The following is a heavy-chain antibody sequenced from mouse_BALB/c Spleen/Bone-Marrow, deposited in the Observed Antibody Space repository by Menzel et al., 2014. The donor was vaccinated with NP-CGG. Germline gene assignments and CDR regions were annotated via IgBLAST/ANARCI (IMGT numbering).Heavy chain of an antibody. D-gene: IGHD2-4*01. CDR1: GYSITSDYA. CDR3: ARYDYDVGYFDY. J-gene: IGHJ2*01. CDR2: ISYSGST. Sequence: EVKLVDSGPGLVKPSQSLSLLCTVTGYSITSDYAWNWIRPFPGNKLEWMGYISYSGSTSYNPSLKSRISITRDTSKNQFFLQLNSVTTEDTATYYCARYDYDVGYFDYWGQGTTLTVSS. V-gene: IGHV3-2*02.